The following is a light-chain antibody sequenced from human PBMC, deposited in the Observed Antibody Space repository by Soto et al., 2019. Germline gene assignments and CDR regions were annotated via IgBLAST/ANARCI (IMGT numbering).Light chain of an antibody. CDR2: WAS. CDR1: QSILDRSKNKYY. Sequence: DIVMTQSPDSLAVSLGERATFNCKSSQSILDRSKNKYYLAWYQQKSGQPPKLLIYWASLREPGVPDRFTGSGSGTDFTLTISGLQAEDVAVYYCQQYFTSPWTFGQGTKVEI. CDR3: QQYFTSPWT. J-gene: IGKJ1*01. V-gene: IGKV4-1*01.